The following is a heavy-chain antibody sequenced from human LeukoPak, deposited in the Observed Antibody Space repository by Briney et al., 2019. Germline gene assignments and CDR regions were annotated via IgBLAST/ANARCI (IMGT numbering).Heavy chain of an antibody. CDR1: GFTFSSYG. J-gene: IGHJ5*02. D-gene: IGHD4-17*01. CDR2: IRYDGSNK. CDR3: AKVGLRGDWFDP. Sequence: GGSLRLSCAASGFTFSSYGMHWVRQAPGKGLGWVAFIRYDGSNKYYADSVKGRFTISSDNSKNTLYLQMNSLRAEDTAVYYCAKVGLRGDWFDPWGQGTLVTVSS. V-gene: IGHV3-30*02.